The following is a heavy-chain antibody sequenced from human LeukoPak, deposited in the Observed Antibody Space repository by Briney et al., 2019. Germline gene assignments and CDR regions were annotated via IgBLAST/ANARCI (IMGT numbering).Heavy chain of an antibody. D-gene: IGHD3-16*02. Sequence: PSETLSPTCAVYGGSFSGYYWSWIRQPPGKGLEWIGEINHSGSTNYNPSLKSRVTISVDTSKNQFSLKLSSVTSADTAVYYCARLTYYDYVWGSYRQKYFDYWGQGTLVTVSS. J-gene: IGHJ4*02. V-gene: IGHV4-34*01. CDR2: INHSGST. CDR1: GGSFSGYY. CDR3: ARLTYYDYVWGSYRQKYFDY.